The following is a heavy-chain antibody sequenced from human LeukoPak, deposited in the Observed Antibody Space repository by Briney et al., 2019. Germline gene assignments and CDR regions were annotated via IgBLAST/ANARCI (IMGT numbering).Heavy chain of an antibody. J-gene: IGHJ4*02. CDR2: ISSSGSTI. D-gene: IGHD3-10*01. CDR3: ARDSPMVRGVNDY. Sequence: GGSLRLSCAASGFTFSSYEMNWVRQAPGKGLEWVSYISSSGSTIYYADSVKGRFTISRDNAKNSLYLQMNSLRAEDTAVYYCARDSPMVRGVNDYCGQGKLVTVSS. CDR1: GFTFSSYE. V-gene: IGHV3-48*03.